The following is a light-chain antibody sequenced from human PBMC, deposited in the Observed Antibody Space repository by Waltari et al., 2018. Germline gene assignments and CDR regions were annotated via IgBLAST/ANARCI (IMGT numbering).Light chain of an antibody. Sequence: QSALTQPPSASGSPGQSVTISCTGTSSDVGGYHCVSWYQQHPGKAPKLMIYDVSKRPVGVPDRVSGSESGNTAYLVVSGLQAEDEADYYCNSYAGSNSVLFGAGTKLTVL. J-gene: IGLJ2*01. CDR2: DVS. CDR3: NSYAGSNSVL. V-gene: IGLV2-8*01. CDR1: SSDVGGYHC.